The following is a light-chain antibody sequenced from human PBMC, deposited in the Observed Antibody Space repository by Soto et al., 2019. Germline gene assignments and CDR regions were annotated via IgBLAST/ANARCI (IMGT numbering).Light chain of an antibody. J-gene: IGKJ4*01. CDR1: QSVSSSTS. CDR3: QQYGDSPLT. CDR2: GAF. Sequence: EIVLTQSPGTLSLSPGERATLSCRASQSVSSSTSLAWYQQKTGQAPRLLIYGAFSRPLGVPDRFSGSGSATDFTLTINRLQPEDLSGYYCQQYGDSPLTFGGGTKVE. V-gene: IGKV3-20*01.